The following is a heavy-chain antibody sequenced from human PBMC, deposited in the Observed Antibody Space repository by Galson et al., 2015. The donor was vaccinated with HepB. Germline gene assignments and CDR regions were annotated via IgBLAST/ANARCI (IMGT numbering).Heavy chain of an antibody. CDR2: LSTTSDKK. Sequence: SLRLPCAASGFNFSSYTMNWVRQAPGKGLEWISYLSTTSDKKFSADSVKGRFIISRDNAKNLLYLQMNSLRAEDTALYYCTRIALSGSYWYFYYWGQGSLVTVSS. V-gene: IGHV3-48*01. D-gene: IGHD1-26*01. CDR1: GFNFSSYT. CDR3: TRIALSGSYWYFYY. J-gene: IGHJ4*02.